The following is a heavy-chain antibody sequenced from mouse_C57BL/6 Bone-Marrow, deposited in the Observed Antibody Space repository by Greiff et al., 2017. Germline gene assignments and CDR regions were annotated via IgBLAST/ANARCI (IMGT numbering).Heavy chain of an antibody. Sequence: DVHLVESGGDLVKPGGSLKLSCAASGFTFSSYGMSWVRQTPDKRLEWVATISSGGSYTYYPDSVKGRFTISRDNAKNTLYLQMSSLKSEDTAMYYCASLYSNYGAMDYWGQGTSVTVSS. V-gene: IGHV5-6*01. J-gene: IGHJ4*01. CDR1: GFTFSSYG. D-gene: IGHD2-5*01. CDR3: ASLYSNYGAMDY. CDR2: ISSGGSYT.